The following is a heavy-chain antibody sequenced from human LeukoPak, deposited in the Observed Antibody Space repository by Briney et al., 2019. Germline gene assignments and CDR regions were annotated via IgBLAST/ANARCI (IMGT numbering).Heavy chain of an antibody. CDR2: TYYRSKWYN. V-gene: IGHV6-1*01. J-gene: IGHJ4*02. CDR3: ARGTPLRPQYCSGGSCYSKRRTRTFDY. Sequence: SQTLSLTCAISGDSVSSNSAAWNWIRQSPSRGLEWLGRTYYRSKWYNDYAVSVKSRITINPDTSKNQFSLQLNSVTPEDTAVYYCARGTPLRPQYCSGGSCYSKRRTRTFDYWGQGTLVTVSS. CDR1: GDSVSSNSAA. D-gene: IGHD2-15*01.